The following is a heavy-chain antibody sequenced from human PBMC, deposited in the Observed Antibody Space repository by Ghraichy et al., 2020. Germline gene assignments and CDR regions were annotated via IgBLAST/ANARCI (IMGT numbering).Heavy chain of an antibody. CDR3: ARDGRGYSFGFGY. J-gene: IGHJ4*02. V-gene: IGHV3-66*01. Sequence: GGSLRLSCAASGFTVSSNYMSWVRQAPGKGLEWVSVIYSGGGTYYADSVKGRFTISSDNSKNTVYLQINSLRAEDTAVYYCARDGRGYSFGFGYWGQGTLVTVSS. CDR1: GFTVSSNY. D-gene: IGHD5-18*01. CDR2: IYSGGGT.